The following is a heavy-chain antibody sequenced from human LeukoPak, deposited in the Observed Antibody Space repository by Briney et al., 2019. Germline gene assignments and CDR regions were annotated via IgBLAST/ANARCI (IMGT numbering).Heavy chain of an antibody. Sequence: GGSLRLSCPVSGFTFSSYAMSWVRQAPGKGLEWVSSVSESGTNTYYADSVKGRFTISRDNSKNTLFLQMNSLRAEDTAVYYCARAPSGSSRGHYRDYWGQGTLVTVSS. V-gene: IGHV3-23*01. J-gene: IGHJ4*02. CDR3: ARAPSGSSRGHYRDY. CDR2: VSESGTNT. D-gene: IGHD3-22*01. CDR1: GFTFSSYA.